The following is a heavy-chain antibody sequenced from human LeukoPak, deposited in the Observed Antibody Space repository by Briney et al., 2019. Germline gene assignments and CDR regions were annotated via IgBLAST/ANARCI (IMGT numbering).Heavy chain of an antibody. CDR1: GFTFSSYA. D-gene: IGHD3-10*01. Sequence: PGGSLRLSCVASGFTFSSYAMSWVRQAPGKGLEWVSGISGSGGTTYYADSAKGRFTISRDNSKNTLYLQMSSLRAEDTAVYYCAKGSPNTALSDYWGQGTLVTVSS. CDR3: AKGSPNTALSDY. J-gene: IGHJ4*02. V-gene: IGHV3-23*01. CDR2: ISGSGGTT.